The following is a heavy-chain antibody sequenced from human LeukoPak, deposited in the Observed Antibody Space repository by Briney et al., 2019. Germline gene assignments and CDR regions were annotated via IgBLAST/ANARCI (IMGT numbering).Heavy chain of an antibody. J-gene: IGHJ4*02. CDR1: GGSISSYY. D-gene: IGHD5-12*01. CDR3: ARAGYSGYDYFDY. V-gene: IGHV4-59*01. Sequence: SETLSLTCTVSGGSISSYYWSWIRQPPGKGLGWIGYIYYSGSTNYNPSLKSRVTISVDTSKNQFSLKLSSVTAADTAVYYCARAGYSGYDYFDYWGQGTLVTVSS. CDR2: IYYSGST.